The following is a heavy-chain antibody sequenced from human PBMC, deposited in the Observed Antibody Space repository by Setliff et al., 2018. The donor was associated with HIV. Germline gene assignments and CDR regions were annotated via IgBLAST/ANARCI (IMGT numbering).Heavy chain of an antibody. CDR1: GDTFSSYA. J-gene: IGHJ5*02. V-gene: IGHV1-69*13. D-gene: IGHD3-10*01. Sequence: SVKVSCKASGDTFSSYAISWVRQAPGQGLEWMGVIIPMFRSANYARNFQGRVTITADESTSTAYMELSSLRSEDTAVYYCAALLVRGVIIIPPYNWFDPWGQGTLVTVSS. CDR2: IIPMFRSA. CDR3: AALLVRGVIIIPPYNWFDP.